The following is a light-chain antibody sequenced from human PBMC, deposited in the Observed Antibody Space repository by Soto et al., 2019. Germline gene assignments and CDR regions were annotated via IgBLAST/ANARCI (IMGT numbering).Light chain of an antibody. CDR3: CSYAGNYIRV. J-gene: IGLJ1*01. CDR2: DVS. CDR1: RSNVGGYNY. V-gene: IGLV2-11*01. Sequence: QSALTQPRSVSGSPGQSVTISCTGTRSNVGGYNYVSWYQQHPGKAPKLMIYDVSKRPSGVPDRFSGSKSGNTASLTISGLQAEDEADYYCCSYAGNYIRVFGTGTKLTVL.